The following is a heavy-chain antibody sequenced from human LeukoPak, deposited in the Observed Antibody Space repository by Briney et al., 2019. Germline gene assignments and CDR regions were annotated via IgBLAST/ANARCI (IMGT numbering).Heavy chain of an antibody. V-gene: IGHV1-2*02. J-gene: IGHJ4*02. CDR2: ISPNSGGT. CDR1: GYTFTGYY. D-gene: IGHD1-1*01. CDR3: ARGNHWNVRVVGY. Sequence: ASVKVSCKASGYTFTGYYMHWVRQAPGQGLEWMGWISPNSGGTNYAQKFQGRVTMTRDTSISTAYMELSRLRSDDTAVYYCARGNHWNVRVVGYWGQGTLVTVSS.